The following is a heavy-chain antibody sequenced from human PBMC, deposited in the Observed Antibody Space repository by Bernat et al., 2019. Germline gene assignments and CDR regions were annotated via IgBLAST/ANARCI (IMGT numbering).Heavy chain of an antibody. J-gene: IGHJ4*02. CDR3: VKDLHTALFY. V-gene: IGHV3-64D*08. D-gene: IGHD5-18*01. CDR1: GSTFSRYS. CDR2: IGPTGGT. Sequence: EMQVVESGGGLVQPVGSLRLSCSASGSTFSRYSMHWVRQAPGGGLEYVSAIGPTGGTYYADSVKGRFTISRDNSKNTLYLQMTSLRPEDTAVYYCVKDLHTALFYWGQGTQVTVSS.